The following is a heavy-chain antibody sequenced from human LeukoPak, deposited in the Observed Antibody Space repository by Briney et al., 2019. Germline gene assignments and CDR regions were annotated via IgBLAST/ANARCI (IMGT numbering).Heavy chain of an antibody. CDR2: IYRSGST. CDR1: GYSISSGYN. J-gene: IGHJ6*03. D-gene: IGHD3-16*01. V-gene: IGHV4-38-2*02. Sequence: PSETLSLTCAVSGYSISSGYNWGWIRQSPRKGLEWIGSIYRSGSTYYNPSLKSRVTISLDTSKNQFSLKLSSVTAADTAVYYCAREIPVYDGGGDYYYYYMDVWGKGTTVTVSS. CDR3: AREIPVYDGGGDYYYYYMDV.